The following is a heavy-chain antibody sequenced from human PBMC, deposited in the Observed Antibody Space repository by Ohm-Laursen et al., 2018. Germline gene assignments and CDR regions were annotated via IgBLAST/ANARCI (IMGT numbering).Heavy chain of an antibody. V-gene: IGHV3-23*01. J-gene: IGHJ6*02. CDR3: ARADQHDFWSGLSEPNYYYYYGMDV. CDR1: GFPFSRYA. D-gene: IGHD3-3*01. CDR2: LSGSGDST. Sequence: SLRLSCAASGFPFSRYAMSWVRQAPGKGLEWVSALSGSGDSTDYSDSVKGRFTISRDNSKNTLYLHMNSLRVEDTAVYYCARADQHDFWSGLSEPNYYYYYGMDVWGQGTTVTVSS.